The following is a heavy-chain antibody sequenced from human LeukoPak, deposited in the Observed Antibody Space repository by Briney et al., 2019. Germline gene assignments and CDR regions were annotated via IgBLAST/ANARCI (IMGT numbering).Heavy chain of an antibody. CDR2: LYSDGNT. V-gene: IGHV3-53*01. J-gene: IGHJ4*02. CDR3: ARGVEPLAANTLAY. D-gene: IGHD1-14*01. CDR1: GFTVITNG. Sequence: PGGSLRLSCAASGFTVITNGMTWVRQVPGKGLEWVSVLYSDGNTKYADSVRGRFTISRDNSKNTLYLEMNSLRPDDTAVYYCARGVEPLAANTLAYWGQGTLVTVSS.